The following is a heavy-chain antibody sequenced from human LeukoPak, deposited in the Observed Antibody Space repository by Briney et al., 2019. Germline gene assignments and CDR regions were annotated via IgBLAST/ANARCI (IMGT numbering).Heavy chain of an antibody. V-gene: IGHV1-2*02. Sequence: ASVKVSCKASGYTFTGYYMHWVRQAPGQGLEWMGWINPNHPNNGGTNYAQKFQDRVTMTRDTSISTAYMELSSLRSEDTAVYYCARGGDVLRYFDWLLYLDYWGQGTLVTVSS. CDR2: INPNHPNNGGT. J-gene: IGHJ4*02. CDR1: GYTFTGYY. CDR3: ARGGDVLRYFDWLLYLDY. D-gene: IGHD3-9*01.